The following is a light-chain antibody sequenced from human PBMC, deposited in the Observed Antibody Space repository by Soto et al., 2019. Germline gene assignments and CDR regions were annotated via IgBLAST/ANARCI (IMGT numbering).Light chain of an antibody. V-gene: IGKV1-5*01. Sequence: DIQMTQSPSTLSASVGDRVTLTCRASQSVGSWLAWYQQKPGKAPKLLIYDASSWESGVPSRFSGSGSGTEFTLTISSLQPDDFATYYCQQYNTYAPETFGQGTKVQIK. J-gene: IGKJ1*01. CDR1: QSVGSW. CDR2: DAS. CDR3: QQYNTYAPET.